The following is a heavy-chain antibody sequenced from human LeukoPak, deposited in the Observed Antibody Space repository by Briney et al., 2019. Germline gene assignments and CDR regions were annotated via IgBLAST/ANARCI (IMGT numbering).Heavy chain of an antibody. J-gene: IGHJ4*02. CDR1: GFNFSNYA. Sequence: PGGSLRLSCAASGFNFSNYAMTWVRQAPGKGLEWVSVVTGSSRYTYYADSVKGRFTISRDNSKNILYLEMNSLRADDTAVYYCATPGQWPVYFDYWGQGTLVTVSS. D-gene: IGHD6-19*01. CDR3: ATPGQWPVYFDY. V-gene: IGHV3-23*01. CDR2: VTGSSRYT.